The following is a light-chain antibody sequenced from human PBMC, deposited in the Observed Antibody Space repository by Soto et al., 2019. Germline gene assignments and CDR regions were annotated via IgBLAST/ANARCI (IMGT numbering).Light chain of an antibody. CDR2: GAS. J-gene: IGKJ2*01. CDR1: QSVGSNY. CDR3: QQYGSPPFT. V-gene: IGKV3-20*01. Sequence: EIVLTQSPGTLSLSPGERATLSCRASQSVGSNYLAWYQQKPGQAPRLLIYGASTRATGIPDRFSGSGSGTDFTLTITRLEPEEFAVYSCQQYGSPPFTFGQGTKREIK.